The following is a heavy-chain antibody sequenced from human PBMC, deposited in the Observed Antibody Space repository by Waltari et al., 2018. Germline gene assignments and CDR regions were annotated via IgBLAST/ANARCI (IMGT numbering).Heavy chain of an antibody. V-gene: IGHV4-4*07. J-gene: IGHJ4*02. CDR3: ARDYYGSGSYYSGSDY. CDR1: GGSISSYY. D-gene: IGHD3-10*01. Sequence: QVQLQESGPGLVKPSETLSLTCTVSGGSISSYYWSWIRQPAGKGVGWIGCIYPSGGTNHRPPLVSRVTMAVDTSKNQFSLKLSSVTAADTAVYYCARDYYGSGSYYSGSDYWGQGTLVTVSS. CDR2: IYPSGGT.